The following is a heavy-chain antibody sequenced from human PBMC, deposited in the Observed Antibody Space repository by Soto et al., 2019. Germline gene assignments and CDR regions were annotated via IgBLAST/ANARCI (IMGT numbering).Heavy chain of an antibody. D-gene: IGHD4-17*01. CDR2: IIPIFGTA. J-gene: IGHJ4*02. Sequence: SVKVSCKASGGTFSSYAIRWVRQAPGQGLEWMGGIIPIFGTANYAQKFQGRVTITADESTSTAYMELSSLRSEDTAVYYCARCHDYGDHSCYCDYWGKVSMVTVSS. CDR1: GGTFSSYA. V-gene: IGHV1-69*13. CDR3: ARCHDYGDHSCYCDY.